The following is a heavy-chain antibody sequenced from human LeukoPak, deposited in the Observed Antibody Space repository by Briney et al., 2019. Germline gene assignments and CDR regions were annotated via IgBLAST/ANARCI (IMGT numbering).Heavy chain of an antibody. CDR2: ISAYNGNT. V-gene: IGHV1-18*01. Sequence: ASVKVSCKASGYTFTSYGISWVRQAPGQGLEWMGWISAYNGNTNYAQKLQGRVTMTSDTSTSTAYMELSSLRSEDTAVYYCARDYYYDSSGHYYYMDVWGKGTTVTISS. CDR3: ARDYYYDSSGHYYYMDV. J-gene: IGHJ6*03. D-gene: IGHD3-22*01. CDR1: GYTFTSYG.